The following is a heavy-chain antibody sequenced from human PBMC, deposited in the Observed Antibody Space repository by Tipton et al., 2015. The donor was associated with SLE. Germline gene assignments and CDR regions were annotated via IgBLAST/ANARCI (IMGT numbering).Heavy chain of an antibody. CDR2: IWYDGSNK. J-gene: IGHJ3*02. Sequence: QLVQSGGGVVQPGRSLRLSCAASGFTFSSYGMHWVRQAPGKGLEWVAVIWYDGSNKYYADSVKGRFTISRDNSKNTLYLQMNSLRAEDTAVYYCARDRTRSSYGYDAFDIWGQGTMVTVSS. V-gene: IGHV3-33*01. CDR3: ARDRTRSSYGYDAFDI. D-gene: IGHD5-18*01. CDR1: GFTFSSYG.